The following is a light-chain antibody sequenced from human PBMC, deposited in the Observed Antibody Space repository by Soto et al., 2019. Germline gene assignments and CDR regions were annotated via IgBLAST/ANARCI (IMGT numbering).Light chain of an antibody. Sequence: PGERVTLSCRASQSVSSSYLTWYQQKPGQAPRLLIYDASNRATGSPARFSGSGSGTDFTLTISSLEPEDFAVYYCQQRNNWPWTFGQGTKVDIK. J-gene: IGKJ1*01. CDR1: QSVSSSY. CDR3: QQRNNWPWT. CDR2: DAS. V-gene: IGKV3D-20*02.